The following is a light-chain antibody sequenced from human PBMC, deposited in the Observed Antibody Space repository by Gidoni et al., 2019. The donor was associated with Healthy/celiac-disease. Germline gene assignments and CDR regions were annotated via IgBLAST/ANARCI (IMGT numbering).Light chain of an antibody. V-gene: IGKV1-5*03. CDR3: QQYNSYPRT. CDR1: QSISSW. Sequence: DIQMTQSPSTLSASVGDRVTITCRARQSISSWLAWYKQKPGKAPKPLIYKASSLESGVPSRFIGSGSGTEFTLTISSLQPDDFATYYCQQYNSYPRTFGQGTKVEIK. J-gene: IGKJ1*01. CDR2: KAS.